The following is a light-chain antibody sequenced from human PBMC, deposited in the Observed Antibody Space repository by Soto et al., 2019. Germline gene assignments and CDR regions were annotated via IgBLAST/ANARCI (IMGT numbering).Light chain of an antibody. CDR2: GVF. J-gene: IGKJ4*01. Sequence: VLTQSPGILYLSPGERATLSCRASQSVSSSYLAWYQQKPGQDPRHLIYGVFSRDTGITARFSGSGAGADFTRPSSILGPEDMAWNYCEQYGSSLTLTFGGETKVEIK. CDR1: QSVSSSY. CDR3: EQYGSSLTLT. V-gene: IGKV3-20*01.